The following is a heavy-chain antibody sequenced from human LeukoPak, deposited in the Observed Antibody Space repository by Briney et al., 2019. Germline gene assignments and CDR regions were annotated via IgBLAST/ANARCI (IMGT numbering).Heavy chain of an antibody. Sequence: GESLKISCKGSGYSFTSYWTGWVRQMPGKGLEWMGIIYPGDSDTRYSPSFQGQVTISADKSISTAYLQWSSLKASDTAMYYCASHYYGSGSYGGYFDYWGQGTLVTVSS. J-gene: IGHJ4*02. CDR3: ASHYYGSGSYGGYFDY. CDR1: GYSFTSYW. CDR2: IYPGDSDT. D-gene: IGHD3-10*01. V-gene: IGHV5-51*01.